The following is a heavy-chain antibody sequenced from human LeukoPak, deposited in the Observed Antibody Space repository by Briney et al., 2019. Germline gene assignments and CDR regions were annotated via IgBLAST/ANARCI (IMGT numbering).Heavy chain of an antibody. Sequence: GGPLRLSCAASGFIFSSNAMSWVRQAPGKGLEWVSGISNSGDSTHYADSVKGRFTISRDNSKNTLYLQMNTLRAEDTAVYYCAKRRPYYDSSGYLDYWGQGTLVTVSS. D-gene: IGHD3-22*01. CDR3: AKRRPYYDSSGYLDY. J-gene: IGHJ4*02. CDR1: GFIFSSNA. CDR2: ISNSGDST. V-gene: IGHV3-23*01.